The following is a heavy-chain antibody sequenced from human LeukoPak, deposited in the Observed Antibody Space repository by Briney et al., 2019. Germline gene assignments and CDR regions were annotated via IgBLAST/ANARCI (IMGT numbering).Heavy chain of an antibody. CDR1: GYTFTSYD. J-gene: IGHJ2*01. CDR2: IIPIFGTA. D-gene: IGHD3-22*01. V-gene: IGHV1-69*06. Sequence: GASVKVSCKASGYTFTSYDINWVRQAPGQGLEWMGGIIPIFGTANYAQKFQGRVTITADKSTSTAYMELSSLRSEDTAVYYCARAPGSYYDSSGYYYAWYFDLWGRGTLVTVSS. CDR3: ARAPGSYYDSSGYYYAWYFDL.